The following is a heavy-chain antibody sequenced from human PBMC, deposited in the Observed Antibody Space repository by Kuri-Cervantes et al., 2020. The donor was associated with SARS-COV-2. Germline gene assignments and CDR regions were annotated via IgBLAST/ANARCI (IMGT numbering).Heavy chain of an antibody. CDR2: ISSSGSTI. CDR1: GFTFSSYE. CDR3: VRDGDHWSFDY. J-gene: IGHJ4*02. V-gene: IGHV3-48*03. Sequence: GGSLRLSCAASGFTFSSYEMNWVRQAPGKGLEWVSYISSSGSTIYYADSVKGRFTLSRDNAKNMLFLQMNSLRAEDTAVYYCVRDGDHWSFDYWGQGTLVTVSS. D-gene: IGHD1-1*01.